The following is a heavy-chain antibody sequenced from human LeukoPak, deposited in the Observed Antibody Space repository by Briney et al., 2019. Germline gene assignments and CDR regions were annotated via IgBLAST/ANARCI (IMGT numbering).Heavy chain of an antibody. CDR1: GYTFTSFG. J-gene: IGHJ4*02. D-gene: IGHD6-19*01. CDR3: ARDRAVAGFHLEAY. Sequence: ASVTVSFTASGYTFTSFGISWVRQAPGQGLEWMGWISAYNGNTDYAQNFQGRVSMTRDTSTTTAYMELRSLRSDDTAVYFCARDRAVAGFHLEAYWGQGTLVTVSS. V-gene: IGHV1-18*01. CDR2: ISAYNGNT.